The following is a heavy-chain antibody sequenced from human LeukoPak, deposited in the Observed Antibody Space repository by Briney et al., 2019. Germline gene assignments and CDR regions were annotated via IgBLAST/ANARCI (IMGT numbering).Heavy chain of an antibody. CDR2: MNPNSGNT. J-gene: IGHJ6*03. D-gene: IGHD3-10*01. CDR1: GYTFTGYY. Sequence: GASVKVSCKASGYTFTGYYMHWVRQAPGQGLEWMGWMNPNSGNTGYAQKFQGRVTMTRNTSISTAYMELSSLRSEDTAVYYCARAHYYGSTIYYYYMDVWGKGTTVTVSS. CDR3: ARAHYYGSTIYYYYMDV. V-gene: IGHV1-8*02.